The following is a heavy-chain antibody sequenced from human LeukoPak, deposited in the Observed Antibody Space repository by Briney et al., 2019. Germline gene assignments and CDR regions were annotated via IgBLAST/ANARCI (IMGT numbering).Heavy chain of an antibody. CDR2: TYYSGST. CDR1: GGSVSSYY. D-gene: IGHD3-10*01. J-gene: IGHJ3*02. V-gene: IGHV4-59*08. CDR3: ARSRSITMVRDPDAFDI. Sequence: KPSETLSLTCAVYGGSVSSYYWSWIRQPPGKGLEWIGYTYYSGSTNYNPSLKTRVTISVDTSKNQFSLKLSSVTAADTAVYYCARSRSITMVRDPDAFDIWGQGTMVTVSS.